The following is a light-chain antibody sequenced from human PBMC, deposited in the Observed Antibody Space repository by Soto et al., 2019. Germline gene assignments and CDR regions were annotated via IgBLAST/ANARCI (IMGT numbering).Light chain of an antibody. CDR3: SSYAGSNNFEV. J-gene: IGLJ2*01. CDR2: EVI. Sequence: QSALTQPPSASGSPGQSVTISCTGTSSDVGGYNYVSWYQQHPGKAPKLMIYEVIKRPPGVPDRFSGSKSGNTASLTVSGLQAEAEAAYYCSSYAGSNNFEVFGGGTKVTVL. CDR1: SSDVGGYNY. V-gene: IGLV2-8*01.